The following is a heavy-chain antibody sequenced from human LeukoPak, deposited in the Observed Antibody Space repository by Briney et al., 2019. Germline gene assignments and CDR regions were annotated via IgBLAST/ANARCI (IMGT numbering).Heavy chain of an antibody. V-gene: IGHV4-59*12. CDR1: GGSISSYY. CDR3: ARVDYYDSSGPLDY. CDR2: IYYSGST. Sequence: SETLSLTCTVSGGSISSYYWSWIRQPPGKGLEWIGYIYYSGSTYYNPSLKSRVTISVDTSKNQFSLKLSSVTAADTAVYYCARVDYYDSSGPLDYWGQGTLVTVSS. D-gene: IGHD3-22*01. J-gene: IGHJ4*02.